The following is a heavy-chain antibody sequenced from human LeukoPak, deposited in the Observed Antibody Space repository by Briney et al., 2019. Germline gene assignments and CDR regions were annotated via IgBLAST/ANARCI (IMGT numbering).Heavy chain of an antibody. CDR1: GGSISSYY. CDR3: ARDPYQYGMDV. V-gene: IGHV4-4*07. D-gene: IGHD2-21*01. Sequence: PSETLSLTCTVSGGSISSYYWSWIRQPAGKGLEWIGRIYTSGSTNYNPSLKSRVTMSVGTSKNQFSLKLSSVTAADTAVCYCARDPYQYGMDVWGQGTTVTVSS. CDR2: IYTSGST. J-gene: IGHJ6*02.